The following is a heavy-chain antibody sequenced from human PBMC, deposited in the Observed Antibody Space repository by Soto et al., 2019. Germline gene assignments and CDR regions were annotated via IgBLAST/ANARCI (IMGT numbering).Heavy chain of an antibody. J-gene: IGHJ4*02. CDR3: ARSRVMKYESSGDNLNY. CDR2: IYYSGST. D-gene: IGHD3-22*01. CDR1: GGSINRGSYY. Sequence: TLSLTCSVSGGSINRGSYYWSWLRQHPGKGLERIGNIYYSGSTYYNPSLKRRITISVDTSQNQFSLRLSSLTAADTAVYSCARSRVMKYESSGDNLNYWGQGTLDSVCS. V-gene: IGHV4-31*03.